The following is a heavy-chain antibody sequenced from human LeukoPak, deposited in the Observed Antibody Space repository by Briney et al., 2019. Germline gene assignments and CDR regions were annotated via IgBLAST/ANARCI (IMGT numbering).Heavy chain of an antibody. D-gene: IGHD6-13*01. V-gene: IGHV3-23*01. CDR1: GLTFSSYS. CDR2: ISGSGGST. Sequence: GGSLRLSCAASGLTFSSYSMSWVRHPPTRGREWVSGISGSGGSTYYADSVKGRFTISRDNSRNTLYLQMNSPRAEEPAVYYCAILPGYSSGWYEVNYWGQGTLVTASS. CDR3: AILPGYSSGWYEVNY. J-gene: IGHJ4*02.